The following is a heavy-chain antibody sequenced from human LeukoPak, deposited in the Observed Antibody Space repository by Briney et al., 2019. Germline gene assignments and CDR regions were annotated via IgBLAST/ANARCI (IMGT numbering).Heavy chain of an antibody. Sequence: PSETLSLTCTVSGGSISSGGYYWSWIRQHPGKGLEWIGYIYYSGSTYYNPSLKSRVTISVDTSKNQFSLKLSSVTAADTAVHYCARMTYYYDSSGYPISYYFDYWGQGTLVTVSS. J-gene: IGHJ4*02. V-gene: IGHV4-31*03. D-gene: IGHD3-22*01. CDR3: ARMTYYYDSSGYPISYYFDY. CDR2: IYYSGST. CDR1: GGSISSGGYY.